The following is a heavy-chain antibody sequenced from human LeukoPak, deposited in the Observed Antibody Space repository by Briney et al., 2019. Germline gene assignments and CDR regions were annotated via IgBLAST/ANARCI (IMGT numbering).Heavy chain of an antibody. V-gene: IGHV3-23*01. D-gene: IGHD1-26*01. Sequence: GGSLRLSCAASGFTFSSYGMSWVRQAPGKGLEWVSAISGSGGSTYYADSVKGRFTISRDNSKNTLYLQMNSLRAEDTAVYYCARDRGDSGSYPDTFDYWGQGALVTVSS. CDR1: GFTFSSYG. J-gene: IGHJ4*02. CDR3: ARDRGDSGSYPDTFDY. CDR2: ISGSGGST.